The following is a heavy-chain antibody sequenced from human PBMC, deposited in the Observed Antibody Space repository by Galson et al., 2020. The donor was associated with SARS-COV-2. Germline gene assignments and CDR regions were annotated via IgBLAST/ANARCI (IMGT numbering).Heavy chain of an antibody. Sequence: GGSLRLSCTISGFTSGDYAMSWVRQAPGKGLEWVGFIKNKAFGGTTEYAASVKGRFTISRDDSKSVAYLQMTSLKTEDTAVYYCTRVLAAGTYYYYYYMDVWGKGTTVTVSS. CDR2: IKNKAFGGTT. CDR3: TRVLAAGTYYYYYYMDV. CDR1: GFTSGDYA. J-gene: IGHJ6*03. D-gene: IGHD6-19*01. V-gene: IGHV3-49*04.